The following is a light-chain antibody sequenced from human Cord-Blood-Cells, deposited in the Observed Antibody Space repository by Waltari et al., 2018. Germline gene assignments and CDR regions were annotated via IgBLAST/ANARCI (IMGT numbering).Light chain of an antibody. V-gene: IGKV3-11*01. Sequence: EIVFTQSPATLSLSPGERATLSCRARQSVSSYLAWYQQKPGQAPRLLIYDASNRATGIPARFSGSGSGTDFTLTISSLEPEDFAVYYGQQRSNWPPITFGQGTRLEIK. J-gene: IGKJ5*01. CDR2: DAS. CDR3: QQRSNWPPIT. CDR1: QSVSSY.